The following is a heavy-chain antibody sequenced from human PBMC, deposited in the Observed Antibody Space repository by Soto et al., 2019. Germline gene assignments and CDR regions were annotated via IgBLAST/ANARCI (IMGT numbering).Heavy chain of an antibody. V-gene: IGHV3-23*01. D-gene: IGHD1-1*01. CDR1: GFSFSTYG. J-gene: IGHJ4*02. CDR2: VSAGSGVT. Sequence: EVQLLESGGGLVQPGGSLRLACAVSGFSFSTYGVTWVRQAPGKGLEWVSGVSAGSGVTHYADSAKGRFTITGDNSKNTVSLHMHRLRVEDTAVYYCAKWNGYGDYWCPANLVSVS. CDR3: AKWNGYGDY.